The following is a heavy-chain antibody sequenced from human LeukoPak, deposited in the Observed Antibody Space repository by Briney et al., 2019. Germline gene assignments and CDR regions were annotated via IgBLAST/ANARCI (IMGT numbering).Heavy chain of an antibody. Sequence: VASVKVSCKASGFTFTSSAVQWVRQARGQRLEWIGWIVVGSGNTNYARKFQERVTITRDMSTSTAYMELSSLRSEDTAVYYCATDFKIFGVVRYDYWGQGTLVTVSS. D-gene: IGHD3-3*01. CDR3: ATDFKIFGVVRYDY. J-gene: IGHJ4*02. CDR2: IVVGSGNT. CDR1: GFTFTSSA. V-gene: IGHV1-58*01.